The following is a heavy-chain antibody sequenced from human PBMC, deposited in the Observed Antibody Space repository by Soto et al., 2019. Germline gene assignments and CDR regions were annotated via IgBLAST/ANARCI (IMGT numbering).Heavy chain of an antibody. Sequence: QITLKESGPTLVKPTQTLTLTCTFSGFSLSTSGVGVGWIRQPPGKALEWLAIIYWDDEKRYSPSLKTRLTVTKDTSKNQVVLTMTNVDPVDTATYYCADRAYFKSGKQFDYWGQGTLVSVSS. CDR3: ADRAYFKSGKQFDY. J-gene: IGHJ4*02. CDR2: IYWDDEK. V-gene: IGHV2-5*02. CDR1: GFSLSTSGVG. D-gene: IGHD3-10*01.